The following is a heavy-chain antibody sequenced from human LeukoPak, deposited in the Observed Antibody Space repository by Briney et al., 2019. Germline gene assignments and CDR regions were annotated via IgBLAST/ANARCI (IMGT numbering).Heavy chain of an antibody. CDR2: INHSGST. J-gene: IGHJ4*02. CDR3: ARHVGQTYYYGSGSTYYFDY. D-gene: IGHD3-10*01. Sequence: SETLSLTCAVYGGSFSGYYWSWIRQPPGKGLEWIGEINHSGSTNYNPSLKSRVTISVDTSKNQFSLKLSSVTAADTAVYYCARHVGQTYYYGSGSTYYFDYWGQGTLVTVSS. CDR1: GGSFSGYY. V-gene: IGHV4-34*01.